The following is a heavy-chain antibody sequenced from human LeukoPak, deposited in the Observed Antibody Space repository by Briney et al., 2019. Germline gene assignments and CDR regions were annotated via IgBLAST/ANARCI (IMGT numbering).Heavy chain of an antibody. J-gene: IGHJ4*02. Sequence: GSLRLSCAASGFTFSSYWMSWVRQAPGKGLEWVANIKQDGSEKYYVDSVKGRFTISRDNAKNSLYLQMNSLRAEDTAVYYCARDQGWGVRYFDHWGQGTQVTVSS. V-gene: IGHV3-7*01. CDR1: GFTFSSYW. CDR2: IKQDGSEK. D-gene: IGHD3-16*01. CDR3: ARDQGWGVRYFDH.